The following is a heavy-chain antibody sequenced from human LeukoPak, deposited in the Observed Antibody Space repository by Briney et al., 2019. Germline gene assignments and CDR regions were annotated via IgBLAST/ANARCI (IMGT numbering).Heavy chain of an antibody. J-gene: IGHJ4*02. CDR3: AKDRGGVVRTTGYSSGFYFDY. Sequence: PGGSLRLSCAASGFTFSSYAMSWVRQAPGKGLEWVSAISGSGGSTYYADSVKGRFTISRDNSKNTLYLQMNSLRAEDTAVYYCAKDRGGVVRTTGYSSGFYFDYWGQGTLVTVSS. D-gene: IGHD6-19*01. V-gene: IGHV3-23*01. CDR2: ISGSGGST. CDR1: GFTFSSYA.